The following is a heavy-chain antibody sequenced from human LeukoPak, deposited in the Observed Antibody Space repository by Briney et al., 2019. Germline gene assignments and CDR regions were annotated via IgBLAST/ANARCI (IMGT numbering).Heavy chain of an antibody. CDR2: ISSNGGST. Sequence: GGSLGLSCSASGFTFSSYAMHWVRQAPGKGLEYVSAISSNGGSTYYADSVKGRFTISRDNSKNTLYLQMSSLRAEDTAVYYCVKDLGYSGYAFDYWGQRTLVTVSS. CDR3: VKDLGYSGYAFDY. CDR1: GFTFSSYA. D-gene: IGHD5-12*01. J-gene: IGHJ4*02. V-gene: IGHV3-64D*06.